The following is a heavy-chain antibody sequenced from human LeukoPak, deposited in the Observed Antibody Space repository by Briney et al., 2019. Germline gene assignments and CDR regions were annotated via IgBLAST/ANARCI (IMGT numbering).Heavy chain of an antibody. CDR2: IYYSGST. CDR3: ASANYYYYYYMDV. V-gene: IGHV4-59*01. Sequence: ETLSLTCTVSGGSISSYYWSWIRQPPGKGLVWIGYIYYSGSTNYNPSLKSRVTISVDTSKNQFSLKLSSATAADTAVYYCASANYYYYYYMDVWGKGTTVTVSS. CDR1: GGSISSYY. J-gene: IGHJ6*03.